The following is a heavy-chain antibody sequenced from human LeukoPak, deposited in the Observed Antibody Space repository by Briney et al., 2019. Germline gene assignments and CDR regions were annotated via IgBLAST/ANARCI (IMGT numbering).Heavy chain of an antibody. CDR3: ARQFPKFGIAFDI. Sequence: SEXLSLTCSVSGGSINSTSYYWGWVRQPPGKGLEWVASMYYTGNTYCSSSLRGRVTISADTSKNHFSLRLTSVTAADTAVYYCARQFPKFGIAFDIWGQGTRVTVSS. V-gene: IGHV4-39*01. J-gene: IGHJ3*02. D-gene: IGHD3-16*01. CDR1: GGSINSTSYY. CDR2: MYYTGNT.